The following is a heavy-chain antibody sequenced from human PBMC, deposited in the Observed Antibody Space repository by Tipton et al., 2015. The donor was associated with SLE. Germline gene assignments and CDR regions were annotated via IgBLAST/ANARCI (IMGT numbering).Heavy chain of an antibody. CDR3: ARVPYYYDSSGYTFQH. V-gene: IGHV3-30*04. CDR2: ISYDGSNK. CDR1: GFTFSSYA. D-gene: IGHD3-22*01. Sequence: SLRLSCAASGFTFSSYAMHWVRQAPGKGLEWVAAISYDGSNKYYADSVKGRFTISRDNSKNTLYLQMNSLRAEDTAVYYCARVPYYYDSSGYTFQHWGQGTLVTVSS. J-gene: IGHJ1*01.